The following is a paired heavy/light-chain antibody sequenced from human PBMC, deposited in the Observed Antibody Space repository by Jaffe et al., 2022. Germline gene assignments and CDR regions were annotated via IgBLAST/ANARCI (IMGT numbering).Heavy chain of an antibody. J-gene: IGHJ3*02. D-gene: IGHD3-10*01. CDR2: IYSGGST. CDR1: GFTVSSNY. V-gene: IGHV3-66*02. CDR3: ARAWEGLLLWFGDGPYAFDI. Sequence: EVQLVESGGGLVQPGGSLRLSCAASGFTVSSNYMSWVRQAPGKGLEWVSVIYSGGSTYYADSVKGRFTISRDNSKNTLYLQMNSLRAEDTAVYYCARAWEGLLLWFGDGPYAFDIWGQGTMVTVSS.
Light chain of an antibody. CDR3: LLYYGGAHPNWV. Sequence: QTVVTQEPSLTVSPGGTVTLTCASSTGAVTSGYYPNWFQQKPGQAPRALIYSTSNKHSWTPARFSGSLLGGKAALTLSGVQPEDEAEYYCLLYYGGAHPNWVFGGGTKLTVL. J-gene: IGLJ3*02. V-gene: IGLV7-43*01. CDR1: TGAVTSGYY. CDR2: STS.